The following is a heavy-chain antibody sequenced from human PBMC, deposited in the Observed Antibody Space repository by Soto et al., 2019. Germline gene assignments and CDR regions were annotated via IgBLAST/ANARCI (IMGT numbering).Heavy chain of an antibody. D-gene: IGHD2-2*01. V-gene: IGHV4-4*02. Sequence: QVQLQESGPGLVKPSGTLSLTCAVSGGSISSSNWWSWVRQPPGKGLEWIGEIYHSGSTNYNPSLRSRVTILVDKSKNQRSLKLSSVTAADTAVYYCASVVGGYYYGLDVWGQGTTVTVSS. CDR3: ASVVGGYYYGLDV. J-gene: IGHJ6*02. CDR2: IYHSGST. CDR1: GGSISSSNW.